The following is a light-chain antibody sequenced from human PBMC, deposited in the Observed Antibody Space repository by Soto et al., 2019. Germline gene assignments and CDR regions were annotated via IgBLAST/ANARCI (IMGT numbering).Light chain of an antibody. CDR2: WAS. Sequence: DIVLTQSPDSLAVSLAEGAPTSCKPSRSVLNRPNIKTYLAWYQQKPGQPPKMLIYWASTRESGVPDRFSGSGSGTDFTLTISGLQSEDVAVYYCHQYNTSPQTFGQGTTVEIK. CDR1: RSVLNRPNIKTY. V-gene: IGKV4-1*01. CDR3: HQYNTSPQT. J-gene: IGKJ1*01.